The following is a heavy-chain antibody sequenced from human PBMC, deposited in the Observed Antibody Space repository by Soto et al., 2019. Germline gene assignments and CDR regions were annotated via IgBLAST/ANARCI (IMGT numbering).Heavy chain of an antibody. CDR2: ISGSGGST. CDR1: GFTFSSYA. CDR3: AKNPYYDFWSGYLHY. D-gene: IGHD3-3*01. V-gene: IGHV3-23*01. J-gene: IGHJ4*02. Sequence: EVQLLESGGGLVQPGGSLRLSCEASGFTFSSYAMSWVRQAPGKGLEWVSAISGSGGSTYYADSVKGRFTISRDNSKNTLYLQMNSLRAEDTAVYYCAKNPYYDFWSGYLHYWGQGTLVTVSS.